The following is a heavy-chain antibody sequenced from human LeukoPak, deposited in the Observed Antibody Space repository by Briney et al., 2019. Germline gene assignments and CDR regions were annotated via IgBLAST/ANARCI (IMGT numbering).Heavy chain of an antibody. V-gene: IGHV3-23*01. J-gene: IGHJ3*02. CDR2: IITSGSNT. D-gene: IGHD6-6*01. CDR1: GFTFSHYD. Sequence: PGGSLRLSCAASGFTFSHYDMTWVRQAPGKGLEWVSGIITSGSNTYYADSVKGRFTISRDNSKNTLYLQMNSLRAEDTALCYCAKTVRRSFDIWGQGTMVTVSS. CDR3: AKTVRRSFDI.